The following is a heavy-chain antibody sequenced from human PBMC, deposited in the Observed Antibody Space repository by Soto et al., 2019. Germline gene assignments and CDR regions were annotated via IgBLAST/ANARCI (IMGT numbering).Heavy chain of an antibody. CDR3: TTVFYPDYSPY. Sequence: LRLSCAASGFTFSNAWMSWVRQAPGKGLEWVGRIKSKTDGGATDYAAPVKGRFTISRDDSKNTLYLQMNSLKTEDTAVYYCTTVFYPDYSPYWGQGTLVTVSS. CDR1: GFTFSNAW. V-gene: IGHV3-15*01. D-gene: IGHD4-4*01. J-gene: IGHJ4*02. CDR2: IKSKTDGGAT.